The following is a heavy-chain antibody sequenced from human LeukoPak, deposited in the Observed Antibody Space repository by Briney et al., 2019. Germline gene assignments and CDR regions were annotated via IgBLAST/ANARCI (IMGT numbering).Heavy chain of an antibody. D-gene: IGHD3-10*01. CDR1: GFTFADYA. V-gene: IGHV3-49*04. CDR2: IRTQPYGGST. CDR3: SKGVSPHAPFDAFDV. J-gene: IGHJ3*01. Sequence: GRSLRLSCTVSGFTFADYAMSWVRQAPGKGPEWVGFIRTQPYGGSTQYAASVKGRFTISRDDSKSIAYLQMNGLKTEDTAIYYCSKGVSPHAPFDAFDVWGLGTLVTVSS.